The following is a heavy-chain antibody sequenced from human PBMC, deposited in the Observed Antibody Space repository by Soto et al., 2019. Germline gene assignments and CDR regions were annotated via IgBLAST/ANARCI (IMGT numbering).Heavy chain of an antibody. V-gene: IGHV3-30*18. D-gene: IGHD3-10*01. CDR2: ISYDGSNK. CDR1: GFTCRSYA. CDR3: AKGPGSGSYYNWFDP. J-gene: IGHJ5*02. Sequence: WQSLRLSSAASGFTCRSYATYCVRQAPGKGLEWVAVISYDGSNKYYADSVKGRFTISRDNSKNTLYLQMNSLRAEDTSVYYCAKGPGSGSYYNWFDPWGQGP.